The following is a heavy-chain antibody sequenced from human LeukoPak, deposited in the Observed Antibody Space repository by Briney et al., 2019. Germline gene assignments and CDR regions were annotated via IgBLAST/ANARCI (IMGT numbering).Heavy chain of an antibody. D-gene: IGHD1-26*01. Sequence: GGSLRLSCAASGFTFSSYAMSWVRQAPGKGLEWVSAISGNAGSTYYADSVKVRFTISRDNAKNSLYLQMNSLRDEDTAVYYCASSGSYRFDYWGQGTLVTVSS. CDR1: GFTFSSYA. CDR2: ISGNAGST. V-gene: IGHV3-23*01. CDR3: ASSGSYRFDY. J-gene: IGHJ4*02.